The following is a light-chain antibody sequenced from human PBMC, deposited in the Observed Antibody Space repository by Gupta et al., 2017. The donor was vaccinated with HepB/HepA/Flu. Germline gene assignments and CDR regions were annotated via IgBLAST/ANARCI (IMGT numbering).Light chain of an antibody. J-gene: IGKJ4*01. V-gene: IGKV1-33*01. CDR2: DAS. CDR1: EDITNY. Sequence: DIQMTQSPSSLSASVGDRVTITCQASEDITNYLNWYQQIPGKAPNLLMYDASNLNAGVPSRFSGSGSETDFTLNINNLQPEDSATYYCQHYHSIPLTFGGGTRVEI. CDR3: QHYHSIPLT.